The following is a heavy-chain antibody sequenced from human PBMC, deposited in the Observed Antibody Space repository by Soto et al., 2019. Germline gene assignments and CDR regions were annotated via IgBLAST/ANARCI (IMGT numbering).Heavy chain of an antibody. D-gene: IGHD5-18*01. CDR1: GATSSGYA. CDR2: IIPIFGTA. V-gene: IGHV1-69*13. Sequence: SVQGSCKASGATSSGYAISWGRQAPGQGLEWMGGIIPIFGTANYAQKFQGRVTITADESTSTACMELSSRRCGDTAVYYFARGPLDTAIVDYGYYYGIDIWGQRSRV. CDR3: ARGPLDTAIVDYGYYYGIDI. J-gene: IGHJ6*02.